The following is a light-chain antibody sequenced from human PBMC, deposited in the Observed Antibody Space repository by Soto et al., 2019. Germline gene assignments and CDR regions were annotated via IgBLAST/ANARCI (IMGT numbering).Light chain of an antibody. V-gene: IGKV4-1*01. J-gene: IGKJ5*01. Sequence: DIVMTQSPDSLAVSLGERATINCKSSQSVLYSSNNKNYLAWYQQKPGQPPKLLIYWASTRESGVPDRFSGSGSGTDFTLTISSLQPKDVAVYYCKKYYSTPSITFGQGTRLEI. CDR2: WAS. CDR1: QSVLYSSNNKNY. CDR3: KKYYSTPSIT.